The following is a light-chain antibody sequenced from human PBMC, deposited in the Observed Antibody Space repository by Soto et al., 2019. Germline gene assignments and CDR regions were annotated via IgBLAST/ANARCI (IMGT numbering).Light chain of an antibody. CDR2: DAS. CDR3: QQYGGSPIT. Sequence: DIELTQSPASLSLSPGERATLSCRASQIISNNYLAWYQQKPGRAPRLLIYDASSRDTGIPDRFSGSGSGTDFTLTITRPQPEDFVIYYCQQYGGSPITFGQGTRLDIK. CDR1: QIISNNY. V-gene: IGKV3D-20*01. J-gene: IGKJ5*01.